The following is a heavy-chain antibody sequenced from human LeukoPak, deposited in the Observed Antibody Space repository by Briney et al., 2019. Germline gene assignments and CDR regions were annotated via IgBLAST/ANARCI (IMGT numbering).Heavy chain of an antibody. CDR2: ISSSSSYI. V-gene: IGHV3-21*01. CDR1: GFTFSSYS. J-gene: IGHJ4*02. CDR3: ASGTALDIVVGPAAPFDY. Sequence: GGSLRLSCAASGFTFSSYSMKWVRQAPGKGLEWVSSISSSSSYIYYADSVKGRFTISRDNAKNSLYLQMNSLRAEDTAVYYCASGTALDIVVGPAAPFDYWGQGTLVTVSS. D-gene: IGHD2-2*03.